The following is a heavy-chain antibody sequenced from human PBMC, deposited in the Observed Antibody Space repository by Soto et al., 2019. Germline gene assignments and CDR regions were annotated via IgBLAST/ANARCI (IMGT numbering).Heavy chain of an antibody. D-gene: IGHD2-21*01. J-gene: IGHJ4*02. CDR1: GGSISSGGYS. V-gene: IGHV4-30-2*01. CDR2: IYHSGST. CDR3: ARGNVVPLDY. Sequence: PSETLSLTCAVSGGSISSGGYSWSWIRQPPGKGLEWIGYIYHSGSTYYNPSLKSRVTISVDRSKNQFSLKLSSVTAADTAVYYCARGNVVPLDYWGQGTLVPVSS.